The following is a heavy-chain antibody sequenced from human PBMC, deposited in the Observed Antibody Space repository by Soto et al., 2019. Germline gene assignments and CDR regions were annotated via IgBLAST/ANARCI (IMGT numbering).Heavy chain of an antibody. Sequence: PSETLSLTCGVDCGSLIGYYWSWIRQTPGKGLEWIGEINHSGSTNYNPSLRSRVTISVDTSKSQFSLKLSSVTAADTAVYFRARGTIRSYSYNFWEGYYGMDVWGQGTTVTVSS. J-gene: IGHJ6*02. D-gene: IGHD5-18*01. CDR3: ARGTIRSYSYNFWEGYYGMDV. CDR2: INHSGST. CDR1: CGSLIGYY. V-gene: IGHV4-34*01.